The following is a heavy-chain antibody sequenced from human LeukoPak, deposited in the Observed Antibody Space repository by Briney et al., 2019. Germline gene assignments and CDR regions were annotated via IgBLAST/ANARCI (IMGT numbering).Heavy chain of an antibody. D-gene: IGHD4-17*01. CDR1: GFPLSTSGVG. Sequence: SGPTLVKPTQTLTLTCTFSGFPLSTSGVGVGWIRQPPGKALEWLALIYWDDDKRYSPSLKSRLTITKDTSKNQVVLTMTNMDPVDTATYYCAHASTTVTGFDYWGQGTLVTVSS. CDR3: AHASTTVTGFDY. CDR2: IYWDDDK. J-gene: IGHJ4*02. V-gene: IGHV2-5*02.